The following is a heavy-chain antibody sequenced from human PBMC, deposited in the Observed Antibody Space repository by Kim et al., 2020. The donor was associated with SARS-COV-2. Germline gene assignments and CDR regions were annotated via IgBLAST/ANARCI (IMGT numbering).Heavy chain of an antibody. J-gene: IGHJ4*02. V-gene: IGHV3-30*02. CDR3: AKGAFSEYYFDY. Sequence: YYADSVKGRFTITRDNSKNTQYLQMNSLRAEDTAVYYCAKGAFSEYYFDYWGQGTLVTVSS.